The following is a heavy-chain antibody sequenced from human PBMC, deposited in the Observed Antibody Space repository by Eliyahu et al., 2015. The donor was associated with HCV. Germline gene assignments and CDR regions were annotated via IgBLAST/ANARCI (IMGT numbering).Heavy chain of an antibody. V-gene: IGHV3-23*01. Sequence: SGFTFSSYAMSWVRQAPGKGLEWVSSISGSGGSTYYADSVKGRFTISRDSSKNTLYLQMDSLSADDTAVYYCAKGPQQLVHFHWFDPWGQGTLVTVSS. CDR3: AKGPQQLVHFHWFDP. D-gene: IGHD6-13*01. J-gene: IGHJ5*02. CDR2: ISGSGGST. CDR1: GFTFSSYA.